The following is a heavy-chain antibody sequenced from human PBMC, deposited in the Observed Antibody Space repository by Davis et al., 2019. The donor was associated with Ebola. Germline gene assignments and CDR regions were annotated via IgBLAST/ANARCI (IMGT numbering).Heavy chain of an antibody. V-gene: IGHV3-33*01. CDR1: GFNFRSYG. Sequence: PGGSLRLSCAASGFNFRSYGMHWVHQAPDKGLEWVAVIWYDGSRKYYGDSVKGRFTISRDNSNNLLYLQMNSLRAEDTAVYYCAIPDCSGANCYSVYIKNWGQGTLVTVSS. CDR2: IWYDGSRK. J-gene: IGHJ4*02. D-gene: IGHD2-15*01. CDR3: AIPDCSGANCYSVYIKN.